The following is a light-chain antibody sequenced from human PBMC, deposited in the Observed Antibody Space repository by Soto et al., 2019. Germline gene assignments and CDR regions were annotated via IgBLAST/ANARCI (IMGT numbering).Light chain of an antibody. CDR2: GAS. CDR3: QQYNTWLWT. V-gene: IGKV3-15*01. Sequence: EVVMTQSPATLSVSPGERVTLSCRASQSINAHLAWYQQKPGQAHRLLIHGASTRATGIPARFSGSGFGTEFILTIRSLQSEDFAVYYCQQYNTWLWTFGQGTKVEIQ. CDR1: QSINAH. J-gene: IGKJ1*01.